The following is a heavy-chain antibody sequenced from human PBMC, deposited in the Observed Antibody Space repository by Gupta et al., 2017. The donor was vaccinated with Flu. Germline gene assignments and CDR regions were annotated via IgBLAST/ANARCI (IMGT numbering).Heavy chain of an antibody. J-gene: IGHJ4*02. Sequence: QLQLQESGPGLVKPSETLSLTCTVSGGSISSSSYYWGWIRQPPGKGLEWIGSIYYSGSTYYNPARKSRVTISVDTSKNQFFLKLSSVNDEDTAVYYCARRGPQYTALVMDYWGQGNLVTVSS. CDR1: GGSISSSSYY. CDR2: IYYSGST. CDR3: ARRGPQYTALVMDY. V-gene: IGHV4-39*01. D-gene: IGHD5-18*01.